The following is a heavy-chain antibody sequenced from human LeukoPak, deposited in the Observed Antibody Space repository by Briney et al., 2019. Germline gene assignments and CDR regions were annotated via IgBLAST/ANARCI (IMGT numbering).Heavy chain of an antibody. D-gene: IGHD5-18*01. Sequence: PSETLSLTCAVYGGSFSGYYWSWIRQPPGKGLEWIGYIYYSGSTNYNPSLKSRVTISVDTSKNQFSLKLSSVTAADTAVYYCARGGRYSYVFDYWGQGTLVTVSS. V-gene: IGHV4-59*01. CDR3: ARGGRYSYVFDY. J-gene: IGHJ4*02. CDR2: IYYSGST. CDR1: GGSFSGYY.